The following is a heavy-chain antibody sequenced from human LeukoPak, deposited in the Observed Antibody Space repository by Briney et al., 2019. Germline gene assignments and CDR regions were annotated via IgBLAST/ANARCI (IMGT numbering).Heavy chain of an antibody. CDR2: ISGSDAGT. CDR1: GFTFKNYA. CDR3: AKGPSTHYWYFDL. Sequence: PGGSLRLSCAASGFTFKNYAMSWVRQAPGKGLEWVSAISGSDAGTYYADSVKGRFTISRDNSKNTLYLQMNSLRAEDTAVYYCAKGPSTHYWYFDLWGRGTLVTVSS. V-gene: IGHV3-23*01. J-gene: IGHJ2*01.